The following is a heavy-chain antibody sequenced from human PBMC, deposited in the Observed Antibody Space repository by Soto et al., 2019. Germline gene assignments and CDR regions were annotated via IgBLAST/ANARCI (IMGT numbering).Heavy chain of an antibody. V-gene: IGHV3-21*01. Sequence: PGGPLRLSYAASVFAFRSFTMKWVRQSPGKGLEWVSTVSSNSAYIYYTDALRGRFTISRDNAKNSLHLQLNSLRAEDTAVYYCTRDASRDSSARGWFDPWGPGTLVTVSS. D-gene: IGHD6-13*01. J-gene: IGHJ5*02. CDR2: VSSNSAYI. CDR3: TRDASRDSSARGWFDP. CDR1: VFAFRSFT.